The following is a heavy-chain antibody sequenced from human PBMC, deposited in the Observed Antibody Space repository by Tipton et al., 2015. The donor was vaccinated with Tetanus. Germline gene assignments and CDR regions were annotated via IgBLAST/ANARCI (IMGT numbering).Heavy chain of an antibody. CDR2: ISSSGST. J-gene: IGHJ4*02. D-gene: IGHD1-14*01. V-gene: IGHV4-61*08. Sequence: GLVKPSETLSLTCSVSGGSLRSGDHYWSWIRQPPGKGLEWLAYISSSGSTNSNYSLKSRITMSRDTSKNQFSLKLASVTAADTAVYFCARGTGDYWGQGTLVTVSS. CDR1: GGSLRSGDHY. CDR3: ARGTGDY.